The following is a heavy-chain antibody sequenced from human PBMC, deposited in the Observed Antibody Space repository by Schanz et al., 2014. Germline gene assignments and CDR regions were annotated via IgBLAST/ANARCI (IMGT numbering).Heavy chain of an antibody. Sequence: EVQLVESGGGLVQPGGSLKLSCAASGFIFSSYAMTWVRQAPGKGLEWVSAISTGGGNTYYIDSVKGRFTISRDNSRNTLYLQMSSLRAEDTAVYYCVKEGTVVSGYPRDHWGQGTLVTVSS. CDR3: VKEGTVVSGYPRDH. V-gene: IGHV3-23*04. CDR2: ISTGGGNT. D-gene: IGHD2-2*01. CDR1: GFIFSSYA. J-gene: IGHJ4*02.